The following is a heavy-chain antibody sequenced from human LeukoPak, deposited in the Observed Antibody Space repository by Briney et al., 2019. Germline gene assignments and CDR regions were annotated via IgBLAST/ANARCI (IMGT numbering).Heavy chain of an antibody. D-gene: IGHD2/OR15-2a*01. V-gene: IGHV4-59*01. CDR2: IHYSGST. Sequence: SENLSLTCTVSGGSIGSYYWSWVRQPPGKGLEWIGYIHYSGSTNYNPSLKSRVTTSIDTSKNQFSLKVTSVTAADAAVYYCARAGFYASVNQYYYYYYMDVWGTGTTVTVSS. J-gene: IGHJ6*03. CDR3: ARAGFYASVNQYYYYYYMDV. CDR1: GGSIGSYY.